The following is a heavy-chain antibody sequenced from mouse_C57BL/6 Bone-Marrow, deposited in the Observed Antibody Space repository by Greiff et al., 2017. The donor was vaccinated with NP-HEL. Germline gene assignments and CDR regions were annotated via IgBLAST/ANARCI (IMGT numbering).Heavy chain of an antibody. J-gene: IGHJ4*01. D-gene: IGHD2-4*01. CDR3: ARRGLRRLDLYYAMDY. V-gene: IGHV5-15*01. CDR1: GFTFSDYG. Sequence: EVKLVESGGGLVQPGGSLKLSCAASGFTFSDYGMAWVRQAPRKGPEWVAFISNLAYSIYYADTVTGRFTISSAHAKNTLYLEMSSLRSEDTAMYYCARRGLRRLDLYYAMDYWGQGTSVTVSS. CDR2: ISNLAYSI.